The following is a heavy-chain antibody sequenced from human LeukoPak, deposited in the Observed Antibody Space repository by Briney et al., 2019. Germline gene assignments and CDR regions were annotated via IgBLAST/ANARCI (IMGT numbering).Heavy chain of an antibody. Sequence: ASVKVSCKASGYTFTSYYMHWVRQAPGQGLEWMGIINPSGGSTSYAQEFQGRVTMTRDTSTSTVYMELSSLRSEDTAVYYCARGGGLNYYDSSGYYSLFDYWGQGTLVTVSS. V-gene: IGHV1-46*01. J-gene: IGHJ4*02. D-gene: IGHD3-22*01. CDR3: ARGGGLNYYDSSGYYSLFDY. CDR2: INPSGGST. CDR1: GYTFTSYY.